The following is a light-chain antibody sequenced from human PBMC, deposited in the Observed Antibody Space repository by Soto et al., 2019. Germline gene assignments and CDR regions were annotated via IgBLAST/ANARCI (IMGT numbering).Light chain of an antibody. J-gene: IGLJ1*01. CDR3: SSYTSSSTYV. CDR1: SSDVGAYNS. V-gene: IGLV2-14*01. Sequence: QSVLTQPASVSGSPGQSITISCTGTSSDVGAYNSVCWYQHNPGKAPKLMIHDVSIRPSGASNRFSGSKSGNTASLTISGLQAEDEADYYCSSYTSSSTYVFGTGTKVTVL. CDR2: DVS.